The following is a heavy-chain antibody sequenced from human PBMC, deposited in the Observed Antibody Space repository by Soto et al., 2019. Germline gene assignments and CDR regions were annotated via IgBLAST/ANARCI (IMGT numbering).Heavy chain of an antibody. CDR1: GDSVSSNNAA. CDR3: ARSSLEQTGDAFES. D-gene: IGHD1-1*01. Sequence: SQTLSLTCAISGDSVSSNNAAWNWIRQSPSRGLECLGRTYYRSKWYNDYAVSVKSRITINPDTSKNQFSLQLNSVTPEDTAVYDWARSSLEQTGDAFESWGQGTMVTGS. V-gene: IGHV6-1*01. J-gene: IGHJ3*02. CDR2: TYYRSKWYN.